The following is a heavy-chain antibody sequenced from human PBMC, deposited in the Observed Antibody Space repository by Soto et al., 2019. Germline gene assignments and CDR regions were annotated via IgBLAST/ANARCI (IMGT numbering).Heavy chain of an antibody. V-gene: IGHV3-23*01. J-gene: IGHJ4*02. CDR2: ISGSDGKT. Sequence: GGSLRLSCTTSGFSFVSFAMTWVRQAPGKGLEWVATISGSDGKTYYADSMKGRFSISRDTSRNTLYLQMNSLRADDTAIYYCAKWSYLDYWGQGTRVTVSS. CDR1: GFSFVSFA. CDR3: AKWSYLDY. D-gene: IGHD3-3*01.